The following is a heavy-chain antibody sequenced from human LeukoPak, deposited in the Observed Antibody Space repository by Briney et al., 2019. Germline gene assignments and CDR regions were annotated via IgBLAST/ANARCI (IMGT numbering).Heavy chain of an antibody. Sequence: PSETLSLTCAVYGGSFSGYYWSWIRQPPGKGLEWIGEINHSGSTNYNPSLKSRVTISVDTSKNQFPLKLSSVTAADTAVYYCARGASHDFWSGYAARYYYYGMDVWGQGTTVTVSS. J-gene: IGHJ6*02. D-gene: IGHD3-3*01. CDR1: GGSFSGYY. CDR2: INHSGST. V-gene: IGHV4-34*01. CDR3: ARGASHDFWSGYAARYYYYGMDV.